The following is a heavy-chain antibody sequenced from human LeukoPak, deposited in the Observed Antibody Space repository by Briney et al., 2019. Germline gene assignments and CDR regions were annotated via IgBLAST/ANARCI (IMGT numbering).Heavy chain of an antibody. J-gene: IGHJ4*02. V-gene: IGHV3-74*01. Sequence: PGGSPRLSRAASVFTFSCYWMHWVRQAPGKGQGWVSRINIDGGSTSYADSVRGRLPISRDKAKNTPYLQMNRLRAEGTAMYYCARVAGGSSPYYFDYWGRGTLVTVSS. CDR2: INIDGGST. CDR3: ARVAGGSSPYYFDY. D-gene: IGHD6-13*01. CDR1: VFTFSCYW.